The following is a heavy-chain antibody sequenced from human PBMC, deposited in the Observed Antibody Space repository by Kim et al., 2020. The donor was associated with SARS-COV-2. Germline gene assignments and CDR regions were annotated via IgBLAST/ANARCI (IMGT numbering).Heavy chain of an antibody. J-gene: IGHJ6*02. CDR2: ISYDGSNK. CDR3: ARDHVDFWSGHIPRSNYYYGMDV. D-gene: IGHD3-3*01. CDR1: GFTFSSYA. V-gene: IGHV3-30-3*01. Sequence: GGSLRLSCAASGFTFSSYAMHWVRQAPGKGLEWVAVISYDGSNKYYADSVKGRFTISRDNSKNTLYLQMNSLRAEDTAVYYCARDHVDFWSGHIPRSNYYYGMDVWGQGTTVTVSS.